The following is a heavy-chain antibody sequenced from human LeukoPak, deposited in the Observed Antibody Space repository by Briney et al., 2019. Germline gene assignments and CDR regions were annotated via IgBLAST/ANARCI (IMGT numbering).Heavy chain of an antibody. Sequence: SETLSLTCSVSGGSISSGSYYWSWIRQPAGKGLEWIGRIYTSGSTNYNPSLKSRVTISVDTSKNQFSLKLSSVTAADTAVYYCARTSLAYYYDSSGYSVSSDYWGQGTLVTVSS. D-gene: IGHD3-22*01. CDR2: IYTSGST. V-gene: IGHV4-61*02. CDR3: ARTSLAYYYDSSGYSVSSDY. J-gene: IGHJ4*02. CDR1: GGSISSGSYY.